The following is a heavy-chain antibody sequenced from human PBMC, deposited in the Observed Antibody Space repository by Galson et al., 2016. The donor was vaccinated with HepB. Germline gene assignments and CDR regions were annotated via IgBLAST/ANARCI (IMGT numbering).Heavy chain of an antibody. CDR3: AKDRWHSGTYYDYYHYGLDV. Sequence: SLRLSCAASGFTFDDYAMHWVRQSPGKALEWVSLISWDADNTYYADSVKGRFTISRDNSKNSLFLQMDNLRPEDTALYYCAKDRWHSGTYYDYYHYGLDVWGQGTPVTVSS. V-gene: IGHV3-43D*03. CDR1: GFTFDDYA. D-gene: IGHD1-26*01. CDR2: ISWDADNT. J-gene: IGHJ6*02.